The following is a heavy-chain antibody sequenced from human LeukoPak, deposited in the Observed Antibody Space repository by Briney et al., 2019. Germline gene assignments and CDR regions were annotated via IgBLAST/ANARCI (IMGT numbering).Heavy chain of an antibody. Sequence: SETLFLTCAVYGGSFSGYYWSWIRQPPGKGLEWIGEINHSGSTNYNPSLKSRVTISVDTSKNQFSLKLSSVTAADTAVYYCARGLDGYNHYYYYYYMDVWGKGTTVTVSS. D-gene: IGHD5-24*01. J-gene: IGHJ6*03. CDR1: GGSFSGYY. CDR3: ARGLDGYNHYYYYYYMDV. CDR2: INHSGST. V-gene: IGHV4-34*01.